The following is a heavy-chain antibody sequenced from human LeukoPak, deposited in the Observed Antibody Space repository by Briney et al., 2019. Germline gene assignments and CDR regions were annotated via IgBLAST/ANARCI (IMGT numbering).Heavy chain of an antibody. Sequence: ASVKVSCKASGYTFTGYYMHWVRQAPGQGLEWMGRINPNSGGTNYAQKFQGRVTMTRDTSTSTVYMELSSLRSEDTAVYYCARGTYDSSGYYDAFDIWGQGTMVTVSS. D-gene: IGHD3-22*01. CDR2: INPNSGGT. CDR3: ARGTYDSSGYYDAFDI. CDR1: GYTFTGYY. J-gene: IGHJ3*02. V-gene: IGHV1-2*06.